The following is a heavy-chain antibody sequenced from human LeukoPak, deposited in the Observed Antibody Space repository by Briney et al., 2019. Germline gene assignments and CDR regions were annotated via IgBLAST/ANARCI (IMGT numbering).Heavy chain of an antibody. CDR1: GFTFTNHW. CDR3: GRDAVFGSGSIDY. CDR2: IRADGGET. V-gene: IGHV3-74*01. Sequence: GGSLRLSCAASGFTFTNHWMNWVRQAPGKGLVWVSRIRADGGETNHADSVKGRFTTSRDNAKNILYLQMNSLGAEDTAVYYCGRDAVFGSGSIDYWGQGGLVTVSS. J-gene: IGHJ4*02. D-gene: IGHD3-10*01.